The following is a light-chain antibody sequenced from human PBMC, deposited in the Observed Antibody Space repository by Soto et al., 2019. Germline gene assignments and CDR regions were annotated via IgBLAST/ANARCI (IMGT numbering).Light chain of an antibody. V-gene: IGKV3-20*01. CDR1: QSVSIY. CDR2: GAS. Sequence: ETVLTQSPATLSLSPGERATLSCRASQSVSIYLAWYQQKPGQAPRLLIYGASSRATGIPDRFGGSWSGTDFTLTISRLEPEDFAVYYCQQYGSSPWTFGQGTKVDIK. J-gene: IGKJ1*01. CDR3: QQYGSSPWT.